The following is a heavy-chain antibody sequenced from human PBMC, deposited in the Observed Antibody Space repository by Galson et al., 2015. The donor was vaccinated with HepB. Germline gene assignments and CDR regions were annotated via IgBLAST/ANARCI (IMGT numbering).Heavy chain of an antibody. CDR2: ISYDGSNK. CDR1: GFTFSSYA. V-gene: IGHV3-30-3*02. Sequence: SLRLSCAASGFTFSSYAMHWVRQAPGKGLEWVAVISYDGSNKYYADSVKGRFTISRDNSKNTLYLQMNSLRAEDTAVYYCAKLLGYCSSTSCYTKDFDYWGQGTLVTVSS. D-gene: IGHD2-2*02. CDR3: AKLLGYCSSTSCYTKDFDY. J-gene: IGHJ4*02.